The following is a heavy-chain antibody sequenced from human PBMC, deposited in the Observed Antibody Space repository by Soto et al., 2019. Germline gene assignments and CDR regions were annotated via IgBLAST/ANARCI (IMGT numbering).Heavy chain of an antibody. V-gene: IGHV4-61*01. Sequence: SETLSLTCTVSGGSVSSGSYYWSWIRQPPGKGLEWIGNIFHSGTTNYNASLKSRVSISVDTPTNQFSLKLSSVTAADTAVYYCARIMRDYYDSSGYYGNWFDPWGQGTLVTVSS. CDR2: IFHSGTT. D-gene: IGHD3-22*01. CDR3: ARIMRDYYDSSGYYGNWFDP. J-gene: IGHJ5*02. CDR1: GGSVSSGSYY.